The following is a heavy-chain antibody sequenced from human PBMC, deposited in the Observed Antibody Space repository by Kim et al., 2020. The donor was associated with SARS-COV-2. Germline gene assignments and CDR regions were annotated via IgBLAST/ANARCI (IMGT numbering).Heavy chain of an antibody. CDR1: GGSISSSSYY. J-gene: IGHJ5*02. CDR3: ARQGWHRNSLGGGSHRWFDP. V-gene: IGHV4-39*01. CDR2: IYYSGST. D-gene: IGHD2-15*01. Sequence: SETLSLTCTVSGGSISSSSYYWGWIRQPPGKGLEWIGSIYYSGSTYYNPSLKSRVTISVDTSKNQFSLKLSSVTAADTAVYYCARQGWHRNSLGGGSHRWFDPWGQGTLVTVSS.